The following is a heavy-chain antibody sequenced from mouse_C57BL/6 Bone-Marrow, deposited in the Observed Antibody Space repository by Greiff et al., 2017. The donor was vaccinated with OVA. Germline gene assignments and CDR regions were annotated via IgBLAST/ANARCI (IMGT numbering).Heavy chain of an antibody. V-gene: IGHV3-6*01. D-gene: IGHD4-1*01. J-gene: IGHJ1*03. CDR1: GYSITSGYY. CDR2: ISYDGSN. Sequence: DVKLVESGPGLVKPSQSLSLTCSVTGYSITSGYYWNWIRQFPGNKLEWMGYISYDGSNNYNPSLKNRISITRDTSKNQFFLKLNSVTTEDTATYYCARELGWYFDVWGTGTTVTVSS. CDR3: ARELGWYFDV.